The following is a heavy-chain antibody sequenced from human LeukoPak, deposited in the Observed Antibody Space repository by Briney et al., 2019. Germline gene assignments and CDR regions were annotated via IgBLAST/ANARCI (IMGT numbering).Heavy chain of an antibody. Sequence: PGESLEISFKGPGYSFTSYWIGWVRQMPGKGLGWMGIIYPGDSDTRYSPSFQGQVTISADKSISTAYLQWSSLKASDTAMYYWARMGDWFDPWGQGTLVTVSS. J-gene: IGHJ5*02. D-gene: IGHD3-16*01. V-gene: IGHV5-51*01. CDR1: GYSFTSYW. CDR3: ARMGDWFDP. CDR2: IYPGDSDT.